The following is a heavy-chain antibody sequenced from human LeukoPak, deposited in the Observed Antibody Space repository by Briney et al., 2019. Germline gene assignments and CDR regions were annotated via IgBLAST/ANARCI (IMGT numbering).Heavy chain of an antibody. V-gene: IGHV3-74*01. D-gene: IGHD3-22*01. CDR2: TNIDGSST. CDR3: AREGDDTSGYYQDY. Sequence: GGSLRLSCAASGFTFTSYWMQWVRQAPGKGLVWVSRTNIDGSSTTYADSVKGRFTISRDNAKNTLYLQMNSLRAEDTAVYYCAREGDDTSGYYQDYWGQGTLVTVSS. CDR1: GFTFTSYW. J-gene: IGHJ4*02.